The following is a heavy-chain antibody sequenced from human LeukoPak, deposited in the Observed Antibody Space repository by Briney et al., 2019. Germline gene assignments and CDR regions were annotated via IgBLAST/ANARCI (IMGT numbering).Heavy chain of an antibody. CDR1: GGTFTSHA. Sequence: ASVKVSCKASGGTFTSHAINWVRQAPGQGLEWMGRFISILGIADYAQKFQGRVTITADKSTSTAYMELSGLRSEDTAVYYCARRGDSFDAFDLWGQGTMVTVSS. D-gene: IGHD3-16*01. J-gene: IGHJ3*01. CDR2: FISILGIA. CDR3: ARRGDSFDAFDL. V-gene: IGHV1-69*04.